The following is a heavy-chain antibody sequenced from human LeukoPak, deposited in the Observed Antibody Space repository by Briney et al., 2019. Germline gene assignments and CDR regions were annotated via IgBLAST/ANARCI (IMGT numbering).Heavy chain of an antibody. D-gene: IGHD3-9*01. CDR1: GFTFSSYA. J-gene: IGHJ4*02. CDR3: TRNRVDYDILTGPDY. V-gene: IGHV3-30*01. CDR2: ISYDGSNK. Sequence: GRSLRLSCAASGFTFSSYAMHWVRQAPGKGLEWVAVISYDGSNKYYADSVKGRFTISRDNSKNTLYLQMNSLRAEDTAVYYCTRNRVDYDILTGPDYWGQGTLVTVSS.